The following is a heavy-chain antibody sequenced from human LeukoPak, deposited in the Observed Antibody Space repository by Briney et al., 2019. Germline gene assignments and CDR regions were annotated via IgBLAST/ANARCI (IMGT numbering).Heavy chain of an antibody. Sequence: GGSLRLSCAASRFTFSSHAMNWVRQAPGKGLEWVSTIFGSGGSTYYADSVKGRFTISRDSSKNTLYLQMNSLRAEDTAVYYCANSMALAGVFDYWGQGTLVTVSS. D-gene: IGHD6-19*01. V-gene: IGHV3-23*01. CDR1: RFTFSSHA. J-gene: IGHJ4*02. CDR3: ANSMALAGVFDY. CDR2: IFGSGGST.